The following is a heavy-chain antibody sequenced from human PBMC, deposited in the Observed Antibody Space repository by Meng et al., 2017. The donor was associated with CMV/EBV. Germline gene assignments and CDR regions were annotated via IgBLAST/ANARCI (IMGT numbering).Heavy chain of an antibody. CDR1: GFTFRAYS. CDR3: ARAVTTVTTWFDP. D-gene: IGHD4-17*01. CDR2: ISSGSDYI. V-gene: IGHV3-21*01. Sequence: CAASGFTFRAYSMTWVRQAPGKGLEWVSSISSGSDYIYYTDSVKGRFTISRDNAKNSLYLQMNSLRADDTAVYYCARAVTTVTTWFDPWGQGTLVTVSS. J-gene: IGHJ5*02.